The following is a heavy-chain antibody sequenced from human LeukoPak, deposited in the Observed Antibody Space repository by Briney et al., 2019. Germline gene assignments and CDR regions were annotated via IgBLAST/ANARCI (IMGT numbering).Heavy chain of an antibody. V-gene: IGHV3-23*01. CDR3: ANTQWLTRAPYFDY. J-gene: IGHJ4*02. CDR2: ISGSGGST. CDR1: GFTFSNYA. Sequence: PGGSLRLSCAASGFTFSNYAMSWVRQAPGKGLEWVSTISGSGGSTYYADSVQGRFTISRDNSKNTLYLQMNSLRADDTAVYYCANTQWLTRAPYFDYWGQGILVTVSS. D-gene: IGHD6-19*01.